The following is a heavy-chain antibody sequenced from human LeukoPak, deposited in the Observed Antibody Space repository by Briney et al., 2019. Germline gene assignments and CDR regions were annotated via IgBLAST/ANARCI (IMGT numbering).Heavy chain of an antibody. CDR3: AIRQPSYYFDY. V-gene: IGHV3-23*01. CDR1: GFTFSCYA. Sequence: GGSLRLSCAASGFTFSCYAMNWVRQAPGKGLEWVSGILGSGGGTYYADSVKGRFTISRDNPKNTLYLQMNSLRAEDTAIYYCAIRQPSYYFDYWGQGTLVAVSS. J-gene: IGHJ4*02. CDR2: ILGSGGGT. D-gene: IGHD5-18*01.